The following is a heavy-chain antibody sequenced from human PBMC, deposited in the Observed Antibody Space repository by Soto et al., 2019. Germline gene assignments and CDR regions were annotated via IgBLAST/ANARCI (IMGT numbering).Heavy chain of an antibody. Sequence: QVQLVQSGAEVKKPGSSVKVSCKASGGTFSSYAISWVRQAPGQGLEWMGGIIPIFGTANYAQKFQGRVTITADESKSTDYMELSSLRSEDTAVYYCASGGPSSPNTQNYYCYGMDVWGQGTTVTVSS. CDR2: IIPIFGTA. V-gene: IGHV1-69*01. J-gene: IGHJ6*02. D-gene: IGHD6-6*01. CDR1: GGTFSSYA. CDR3: ASGGPSSPNTQNYYCYGMDV.